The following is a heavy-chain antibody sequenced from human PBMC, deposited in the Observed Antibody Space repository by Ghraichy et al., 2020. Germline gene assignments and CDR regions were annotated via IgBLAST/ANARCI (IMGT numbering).Heavy chain of an antibody. D-gene: IGHD2-2*01. J-gene: IGHJ6*03. V-gene: IGHV4-59*01. CDR1: GGSITNYY. CDR3: ARVVGYCSSASCYPHYMDV. CDR2: IYYSGSS. Sequence: SETLSLTCTVSGGSITNYYWSWIRQPPGKGLEWIGHIYYSGSSNYNPSLKSRVTISVDTSKNQFSLKLSSVSAADTAVYYCARVVGYCSSASCYPHYMDVWGRGTTVTVS.